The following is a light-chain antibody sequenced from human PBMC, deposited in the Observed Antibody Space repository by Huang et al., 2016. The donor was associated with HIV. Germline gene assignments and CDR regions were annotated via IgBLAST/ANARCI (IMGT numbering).Light chain of an antibody. CDR3: QQRSNWA. J-gene: IGKJ5*01. CDR2: DAS. Sequence: EIVLTQSPATLSLSPGERATLSCRASQSVSSYLAWYQQKPGQAPRLLIYDASNTATGIPARFSGSGSGTDFTLTISSLEPEDFAVYYCQQRSNWAFSQGTRLEI. CDR1: QSVSSY. V-gene: IGKV3-11*01.